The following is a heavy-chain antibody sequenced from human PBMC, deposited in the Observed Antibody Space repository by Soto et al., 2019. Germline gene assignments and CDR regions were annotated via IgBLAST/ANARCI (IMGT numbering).Heavy chain of an antibody. J-gene: IGHJ6*02. CDR1: GYTFTGYY. CDR2: INPNSGGT. D-gene: IGHD2-2*01. CDR3: ARVVCSSTSCYFNYYYGMDV. Sequence: ASVKVSYKASGYTFTGYYMHWVRQAPGQGLEWMGWINPNSGGTNYAQKFQGRVTMTRDTSISTAYMELSRLRSDDTAVYYCARVVCSSTSCYFNYYYGMDVWGQGTTVTVSS. V-gene: IGHV1-2*02.